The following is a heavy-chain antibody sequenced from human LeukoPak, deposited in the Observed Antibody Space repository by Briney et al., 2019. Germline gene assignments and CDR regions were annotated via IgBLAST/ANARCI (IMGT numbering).Heavy chain of an antibody. D-gene: IGHD6-19*01. CDR3: ACSSGWTGGDWFDP. CDR1: GYTFTSYA. CDR2: INTNTGNP. V-gene: IGHV7-4-1*02. Sequence: ASVKVSCKASGYTFTSYAMDWVRQAPGQGLEWMGWINTNTGNPTYAQGFTGRFVFSLDTSVSTAYLQISSLKAEDTAVYYCACSSGWTGGDWFDPWGQGTLVTVSS. J-gene: IGHJ5*02.